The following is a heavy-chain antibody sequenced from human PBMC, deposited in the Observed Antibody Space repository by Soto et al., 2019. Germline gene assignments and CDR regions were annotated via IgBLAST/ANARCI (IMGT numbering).Heavy chain of an antibody. CDR2: IKSKTDGGTT. CDR1: GFTFSNAW. Sequence: EVQLVESGGGLVKPGGSLRLSCAASGFTFSNAWMSWVRQAPGKGLEWVGRIKSKTDGGTTDYVAPVKGRFTISRDDSKNTLYLQMNSLKTEDTAVYYCTTDPVANYDFWSGYSYYFDYWGQGTLVTVSS. CDR3: TTDPVANYDFWSGYSYYFDY. J-gene: IGHJ4*02. V-gene: IGHV3-15*01. D-gene: IGHD3-3*01.